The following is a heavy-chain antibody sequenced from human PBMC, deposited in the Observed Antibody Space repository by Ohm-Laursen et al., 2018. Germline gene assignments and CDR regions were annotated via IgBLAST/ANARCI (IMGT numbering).Heavy chain of an antibody. CDR1: GGPISSYY. Sequence: SDTLSLTCSISGGPISSYYWSWISQPAGKGLVWIERINISGTNYNPSLKSRVTMSVDKSKNQFSLNLSSVTAADTTVYYCAGRGYWGQGTLVTVSS. V-gene: IGHV4-4*07. CDR3: AGRGY. CDR2: INISGT. J-gene: IGHJ4*02. D-gene: IGHD1-26*01.